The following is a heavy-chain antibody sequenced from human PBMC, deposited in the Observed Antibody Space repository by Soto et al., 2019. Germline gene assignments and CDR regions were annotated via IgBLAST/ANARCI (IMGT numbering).Heavy chain of an antibody. J-gene: IGHJ3*02. V-gene: IGHV3-53*04. CDR3: ARDLRYCSSTSCKNRGDAFDI. CDR2: IYSGGST. D-gene: IGHD2-2*01. Sequence: EVQLVGSGGGLVQPRGSLRLSCAASGFSVRSNYMSWVRQASGKGLEWVSVIYSGGSTYYADSVKGRLTISRHNSNNTLYLQMNSLRAEDTPVYYCARDLRYCSSTSCKNRGDAFDIWGQGTMVTVSS. CDR1: GFSVRSNY.